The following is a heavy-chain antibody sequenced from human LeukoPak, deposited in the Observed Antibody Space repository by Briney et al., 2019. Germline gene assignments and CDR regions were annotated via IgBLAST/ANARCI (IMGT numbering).Heavy chain of an antibody. CDR3: ASGHSGSYFFSLFVFDY. J-gene: IGHJ4*02. V-gene: IGHV1-2*02. Sequence: GASVKVSCKASGYTFTGYYMHWVRQAPGQGLEWMGWINPNSGGTNYAQKFQGRVIMTRDTSISTAYMELSSLRSDDTAVYYCASGHSGSYFFSLFVFDYWGQGTLVTVSS. D-gene: IGHD1-26*01. CDR1: GYTFTGYY. CDR2: INPNSGGT.